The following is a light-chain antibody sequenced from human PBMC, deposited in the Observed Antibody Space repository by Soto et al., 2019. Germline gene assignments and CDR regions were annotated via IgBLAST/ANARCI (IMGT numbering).Light chain of an antibody. CDR3: QSYDSSVSGYV. Sequence: QSVLTQAPSVSGAPGQRVTLSCTGSNSNIGAGYRVHWYQQLPGTAPKLLIYDNTNRPSGVPDRFSASKSGTSASLDITGLQAEDEADYYCQSYDSSVSGYVFGPGTKLTVL. CDR2: DNT. CDR1: NSNIGAGYR. J-gene: IGLJ1*01. V-gene: IGLV1-40*01.